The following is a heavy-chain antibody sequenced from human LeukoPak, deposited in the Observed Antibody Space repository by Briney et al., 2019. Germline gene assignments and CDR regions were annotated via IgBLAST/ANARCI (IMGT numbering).Heavy chain of an antibody. CDR2: IIPIFGTA. D-gene: IGHD2-21*02. CDR1: GGTFSSYA. J-gene: IGHJ6*02. V-gene: IGHV1-69*05. Sequence: SVNVSCKASGGTFSSYAISWVRQAPGQGLEWMGGIIPIFGTANYAQKFQGRVTITTDESTSTAYMELSSLRSEDTAVYYCARVGDGADYYYYGMDVWGQGTTVTVSS. CDR3: ARVGDGADYYYYGMDV.